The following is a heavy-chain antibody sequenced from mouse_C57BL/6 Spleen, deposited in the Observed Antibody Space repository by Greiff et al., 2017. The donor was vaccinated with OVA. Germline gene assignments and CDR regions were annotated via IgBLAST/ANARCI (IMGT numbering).Heavy chain of an antibody. CDR2: IDPSDSYT. J-gene: IGHJ3*01. V-gene: IGHV1-69*01. Sequence: VQLQQPGAELVMPGASVKLSCKASGYTFTSYWMHWVKQRPGQGLEWIGEIDPSDSYTNYNQKFKGKSTLTVDKSSSTAYMQLSSLTSEDSAVYYCARQDGYYGAWFAYWGQGTLVTVSA. CDR1: GYTFTSYW. CDR3: ARQDGYYGAWFAY. D-gene: IGHD2-3*01.